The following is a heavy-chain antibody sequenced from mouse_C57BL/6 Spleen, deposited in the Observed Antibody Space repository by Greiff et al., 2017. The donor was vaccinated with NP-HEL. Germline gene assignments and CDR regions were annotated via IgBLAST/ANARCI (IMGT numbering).Heavy chain of an antibody. J-gene: IGHJ3*01. D-gene: IGHD2-2*01. CDR2: ISSGGDYI. CDR3: TFGYDEEAWFAY. V-gene: IGHV5-9-1*02. CDR1: GFTFSSYA. Sequence: EVKLVESGEGLVKPGGSLKLSCAASGFTFSSYAMSWVRQTPEKRLEWVAYISSGGDYIYYADTVKGRFTISRDNARNTLYLQMSSLKSEDTAMYYCTFGYDEEAWFAYWGQGTLVTVSA.